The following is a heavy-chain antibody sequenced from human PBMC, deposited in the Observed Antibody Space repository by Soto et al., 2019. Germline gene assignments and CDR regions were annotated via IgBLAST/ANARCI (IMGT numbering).Heavy chain of an antibody. J-gene: IGHJ4*02. CDR2: ISYDGSNK. CDR3: AKGRAVAGSTPFDY. D-gene: IGHD6-19*01. Sequence: QVQLVESGGSVVQPGRSLRLSCAASGFTFSSYGMHWVRQAPGKGLEWVAVISYDGSNKYYADSVKGRFTISRDNSKNTLYLQMNSLRAEDTAVYYCAKGRAVAGSTPFDYWGQGTLVTVSS. CDR1: GFTFSSYG. V-gene: IGHV3-30*18.